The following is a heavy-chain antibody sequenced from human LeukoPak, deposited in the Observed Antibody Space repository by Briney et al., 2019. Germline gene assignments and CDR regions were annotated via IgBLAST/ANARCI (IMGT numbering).Heavy chain of an antibody. CDR2: ISGSGGST. D-gene: IGHD6-13*01. Sequence: GESLRLSCAASGFTFSSYAMSWVRQAPGKGLEWVSAISGSGGSTYYADSVKGRFTISRDNSKNTLYLQMNSLRAEDTAVYYCAKDLRPGIAAAGTGDYFDYWGQGTLVTVSS. J-gene: IGHJ4*02. CDR1: GFTFSSYA. CDR3: AKDLRPGIAAAGTGDYFDY. V-gene: IGHV3-23*01.